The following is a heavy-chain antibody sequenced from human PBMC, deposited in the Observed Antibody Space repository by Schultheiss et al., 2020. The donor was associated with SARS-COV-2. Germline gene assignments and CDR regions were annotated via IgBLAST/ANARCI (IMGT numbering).Heavy chain of an antibody. CDR3: ARACPGRGTNGVCQPFDP. CDR1: GGSISSGGYY. D-gene: IGHD2-8*01. Sequence: SQTLSLTCTVSGGSISSGGYYWSWIRQHPGKGLEWIGYIYYSGSTNYNPSLKSRVTMSVDTSKNQFSLKLSSVTAADTAVYYCARACPGRGTNGVCQPFDPWGQGTLVTVSS. J-gene: IGHJ5*02. V-gene: IGHV4-31*03. CDR2: IYYSGST.